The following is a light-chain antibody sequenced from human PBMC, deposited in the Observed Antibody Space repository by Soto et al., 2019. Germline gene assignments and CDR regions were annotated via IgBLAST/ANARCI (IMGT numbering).Light chain of an antibody. J-gene: IGKJ3*01. CDR1: QSVSSHY. Sequence: EIVLTQSPGTLSLSTGERATLYCRASQSVSSHYLACYQQKPGQAPRVLIYAASSRATGIPDRFSGSGSGADFTLTISRLESEDFAVYYCQQYTTSPLTFGPGTKLDIK. CDR3: QQYTTSPLT. V-gene: IGKV3-20*01. CDR2: AAS.